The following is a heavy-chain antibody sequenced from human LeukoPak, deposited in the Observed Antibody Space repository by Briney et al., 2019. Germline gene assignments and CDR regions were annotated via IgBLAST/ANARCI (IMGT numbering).Heavy chain of an antibody. CDR2: ISSSSSYT. V-gene: IGHV3-11*06. J-gene: IGHJ5*02. CDR1: GFTFSDYY. D-gene: IGHD7-27*01. CDR3: ARDRTADLVWFDP. Sequence: GGSLRLSCAASGFTFSDYYMSWIRQAPGKGLEGVSYISSSSSYTNYADSVKGRFTISRDNGKNSLYLQMNSLTAEDTAVYYCARDRTADLVWFDPWGQGTLVTVSS.